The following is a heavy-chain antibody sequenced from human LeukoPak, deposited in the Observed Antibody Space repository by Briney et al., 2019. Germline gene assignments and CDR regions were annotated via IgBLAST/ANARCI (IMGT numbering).Heavy chain of an antibody. J-gene: IGHJ5*02. Sequence: GASVKVSCKASGGTFSSYAISWVRQAPGQGLEWMGGIVPIFGTANYAQKFQGRVTITADESTSTAYMELSSLRSEDTAVYYCARDSGSSGWYSNWFDPWGQGTLVTVSS. D-gene: IGHD6-19*01. CDR2: IVPIFGTA. CDR1: GGTFSSYA. CDR3: ARDSGSSGWYSNWFDP. V-gene: IGHV1-69*13.